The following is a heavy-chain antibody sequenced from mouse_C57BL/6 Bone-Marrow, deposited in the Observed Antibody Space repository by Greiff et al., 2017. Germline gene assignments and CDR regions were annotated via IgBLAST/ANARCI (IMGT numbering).Heavy chain of an antibody. CDR3: ARSSMMVRKVTYWYFDV. V-gene: IGHV1-9*01. CDR2: NLPGSGST. J-gene: IGHJ1*03. D-gene: IGHD2-3*01. Sequence: VQLQQSGAELMKPGASVKLSCKATGYTFTGYWIEWVKQRPGHGLEWIGENLPGSGSTNYNEKFKGKATFTADTSSNTAYMQLSSLTTEDSAIYYCARSSMMVRKVTYWYFDVWGTGTTVTVSS. CDR1: GYTFTGYW.